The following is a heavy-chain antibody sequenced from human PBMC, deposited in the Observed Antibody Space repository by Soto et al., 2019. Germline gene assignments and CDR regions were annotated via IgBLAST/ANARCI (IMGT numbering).Heavy chain of an antibody. J-gene: IGHJ6*02. V-gene: IGHV1-69*12. Sequence: QVHLVQSGAEVKKPGSSVRVSCKASGGTFSTSGISWVRQAPGQGLEWVGGIIPTFNTTNYGQRFQGSVTITADEPTITAYPELRSLSFADTAVYYCARGYYGSGRGNYYYYSAMDVWGQGTTVTVSS. CDR3: ARGYYGSGRGNYYYYSAMDV. CDR2: IIPTFNTT. D-gene: IGHD3-10*01. CDR1: GGTFSTSG.